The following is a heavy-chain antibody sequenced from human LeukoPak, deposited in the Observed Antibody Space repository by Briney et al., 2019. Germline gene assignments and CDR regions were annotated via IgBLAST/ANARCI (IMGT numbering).Heavy chain of an antibody. J-gene: IGHJ4*02. V-gene: IGHV3-30*02. Sequence: GGSLRLSCATSGFTFSSYGMHWVRQGPGKGLEWVAFIGYDGSNKNYADSVKGRFTISRDNSKNTLYLQMNSLRTDDTAVYYCAKGLTVTTGYWGQGTLVTVSS. CDR2: IGYDGSNK. CDR3: AKGLTVTTGY. CDR1: GFTFSSYG. D-gene: IGHD4-17*01.